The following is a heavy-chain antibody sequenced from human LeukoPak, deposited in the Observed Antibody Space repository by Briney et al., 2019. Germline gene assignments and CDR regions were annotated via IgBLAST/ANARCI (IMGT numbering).Heavy chain of an antibody. CDR1: GGSISSYY. D-gene: IGHD2-2*01. J-gene: IGHJ3*02. CDR2: IYTSGST. Sequence: PSETLSLTCTVSGGSISSYYWSWIRQPPGKGLEWIGYIYTSGSTNYNPSLESRVTISVDTSKNQFSLDLSSVTAADTAVYYCARQKCTSTSCLTKNAFDIWGQGTVVPVSS. V-gene: IGHV4-4*09. CDR3: ARQKCTSTSCLTKNAFDI.